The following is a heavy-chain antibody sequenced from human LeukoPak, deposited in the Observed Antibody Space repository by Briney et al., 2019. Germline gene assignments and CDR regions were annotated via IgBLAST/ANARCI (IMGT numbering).Heavy chain of an antibody. D-gene: IGHD5-12*01. CDR2: ISYDGSNE. CDR3: ARDSVATWPYYYHYGMDV. V-gene: IGHV3-30-3*01. Sequence: GGSLRLSCAASGFTFSSYAMHWVRQAPGKGLEWVAVISYDGSNEYYADSVKGRFTISRDNSKNTLYLQMNSLRAEDTAVYYCARDSVATWPYYYHYGMDVWGQGTTVTVSS. CDR1: GFTFSSYA. J-gene: IGHJ6*02.